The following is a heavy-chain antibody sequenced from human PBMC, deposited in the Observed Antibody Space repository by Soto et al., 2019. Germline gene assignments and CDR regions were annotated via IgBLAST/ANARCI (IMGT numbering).Heavy chain of an antibody. CDR3: ARGGSYYDSSGYGNWFDP. Sequence: VGSLRLSCAASGFTFISYWMSWVLQSPVKGLEWVANIKQDGSEKYYVDSVKGRFTISRDNAKNSLYLQMNSLRAEDTAVYYCARGGSYYDSSGYGNWFDPWGQGTLVTVSS. CDR2: IKQDGSEK. D-gene: IGHD3-22*01. J-gene: IGHJ5*02. V-gene: IGHV3-7*04. CDR1: GFTFISYW.